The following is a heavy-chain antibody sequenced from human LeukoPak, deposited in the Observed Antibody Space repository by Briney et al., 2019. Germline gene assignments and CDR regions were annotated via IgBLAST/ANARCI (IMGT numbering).Heavy chain of an antibody. D-gene: IGHD5-18*01. V-gene: IGHV3-30*04. CDR2: ISYDGSNK. Sequence: GGSLRLSCAASGFTFSSYAMHWVRQAPGKGLEWVAVISYDGSNKYYADSVKGRFTISRDNSKNTLYLQMNSLRDEDTAVYYCGKTTVGYSSGQKPAWPVDYWGQGTLVTVSS. CDR3: GKTTVGYSSGQKPAWPVDY. CDR1: GFTFSSYA. J-gene: IGHJ4*02.